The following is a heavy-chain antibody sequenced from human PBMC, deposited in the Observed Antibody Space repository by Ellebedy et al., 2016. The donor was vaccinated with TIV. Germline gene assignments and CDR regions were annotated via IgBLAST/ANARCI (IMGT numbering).Heavy chain of an antibody. CDR1: GGSISSSSYY. D-gene: IGHD6-19*01. J-gene: IGHJ4*02. V-gene: IGHV4-39*07. CDR2: IYYSGST. Sequence: GSLRLSXTVSGGSISSSSYYWGWIRQPPGKGLEWIGSIYYSGSTYYNPSLKSRVTISVDTSKNQFSLKLSSVTAADTAVYYCARGGSSGPGSFDYWGQGTLVTVSS. CDR3: ARGGSSGPGSFDY.